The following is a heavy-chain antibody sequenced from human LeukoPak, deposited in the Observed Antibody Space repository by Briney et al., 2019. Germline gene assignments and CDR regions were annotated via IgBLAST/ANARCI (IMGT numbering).Heavy chain of an antibody. CDR1: GFTFSSYA. V-gene: IGHV3-23*01. D-gene: IGHD6-13*01. J-gene: IGHJ4*02. CDR3: ARFYSSSWYYFDY. Sequence: GGSLRLSCAASGFTFSSYAMSWVRQAPGKGLEWVSAISGSGGSTYYADSVKGRFTISRDNSKNTLYLQMNSLRAEDTAVYFCARFYSSSWYYFDYWGQGTLVTVSS. CDR2: ISGSGGST.